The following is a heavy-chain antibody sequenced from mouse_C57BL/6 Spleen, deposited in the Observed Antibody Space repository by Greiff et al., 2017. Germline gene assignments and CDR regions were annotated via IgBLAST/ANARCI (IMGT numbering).Heavy chain of an antibody. CDR2: IDPSDSYT. D-gene: IGHD2-4*01. Sequence: QVQLQQSGAELVMPGASVKLSCKASGYTFTSYWMHWVKQRPGQGLEWIGEIDPSDSYTNYNQKFKGKSTLTVDKSSSTAYMQLSSLTSEDSAVYYCARPYDYVPFAYWGQGTLVTVSA. V-gene: IGHV1-69*01. CDR3: ARPYDYVPFAY. CDR1: GYTFTSYW. J-gene: IGHJ3*01.